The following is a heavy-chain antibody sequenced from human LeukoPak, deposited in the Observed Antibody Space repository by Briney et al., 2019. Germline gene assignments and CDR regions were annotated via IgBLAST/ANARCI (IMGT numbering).Heavy chain of an antibody. J-gene: IGHJ4*02. D-gene: IGHD6-19*01. V-gene: IGHV3-9*01. CDR2: ISWNSGSI. CDR3: AKDRVAGTFEVFDY. Sequence: PGRFLRLSCAASGFTFDDYAMHWVRQAPGKGLEWVSGISWNSGSIGYADSVKGRFTISRDNAKNSLYLQMNSLRAEDTALYYCAKDRVAGTFEVFDYWGQGTLVTVSS. CDR1: GFTFDDYA.